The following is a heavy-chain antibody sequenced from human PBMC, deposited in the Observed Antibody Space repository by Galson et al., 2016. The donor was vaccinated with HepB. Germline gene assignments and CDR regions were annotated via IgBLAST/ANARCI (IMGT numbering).Heavy chain of an antibody. Sequence: SLRLSCAASGFSVRSYYMSWVRQAPGKGLEWLSVIYSDGTTYYADSVKGRFTISRDNPSNTLYLLMNSLRLEDTAVYYCARDRDYYDSSLGYWGQGTLVTVSS. V-gene: IGHV3-53*01. CDR3: ARDRDYYDSSLGY. CDR1: GFSVRSYY. D-gene: IGHD3-22*01. J-gene: IGHJ4*02. CDR2: IYSDGTT.